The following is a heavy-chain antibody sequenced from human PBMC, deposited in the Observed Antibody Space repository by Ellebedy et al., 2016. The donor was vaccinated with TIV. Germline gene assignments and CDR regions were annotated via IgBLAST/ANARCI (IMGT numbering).Heavy chain of an antibody. J-gene: IGHJ4*02. CDR1: GDSDSYGNW. Sequence: SETLSLTCAVSGDSDSYGNWWSWVRQSPGKRLEWIGEIHDNGSTNYNPSLKSRVTISLDKSNEQFSLKLSFMTAADTAVYYCASDPGDYDTLDYWGQGTLVTVSS. V-gene: IGHV4-4*02. CDR3: ASDPGDYDTLDY. D-gene: IGHD4-17*01. CDR2: IHDNGST.